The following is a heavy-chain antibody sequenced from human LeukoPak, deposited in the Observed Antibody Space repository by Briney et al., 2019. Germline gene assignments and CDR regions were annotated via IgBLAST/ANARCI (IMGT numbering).Heavy chain of an antibody. D-gene: IGHD4-17*01. V-gene: IGHV1-2*06. CDR2: INPNSGGT. CDR1: GYTFTVYY. CDR3: ARDSYGDYFPYYYYGMDV. J-gene: IGHJ6*02. Sequence: ASVKVSCKASGYTFTVYYMHWVRQAPGQGLEWMGRINPNSGGTNYAQKFQGRVTMTRDTSISTAYMELSRLRSDDTAVYYCARDSYGDYFPYYYYGMDVWGQGTTVTVSS.